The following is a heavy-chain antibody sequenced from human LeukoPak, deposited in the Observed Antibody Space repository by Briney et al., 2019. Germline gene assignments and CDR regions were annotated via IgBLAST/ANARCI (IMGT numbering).Heavy chain of an antibody. Sequence: PGGSLRLSGAASGFTFSSYSMNWVRQAPGKGLEWVSSISSSYIYYADSVKGRFTISRDNAKNSLYLQMNSLRAEDTAVYYCAREGGYCSGGSCYSSWFDPWGQGTLVTVSS. D-gene: IGHD2-15*01. J-gene: IGHJ5*02. V-gene: IGHV3-21*01. CDR1: GFTFSSYS. CDR2: ISSSYI. CDR3: AREGGYCSGGSCYSSWFDP.